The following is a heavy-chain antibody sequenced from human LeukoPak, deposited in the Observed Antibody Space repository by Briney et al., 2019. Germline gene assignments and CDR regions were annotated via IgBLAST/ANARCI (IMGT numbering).Heavy chain of an antibody. Sequence: SETLSLTCTVSGGSISGYYWSWIRQPPGKGLEWIAYIYYNGISNYNPSLKSRVIISVDSSKNQFSLKLTSVTAADTAVYYCARGGAARLHFQNWGQGTLVTVSS. V-gene: IGHV4-59*01. CDR1: GGSISGYY. CDR3: ARGGAARLHFQN. CDR2: IYYNGIS. J-gene: IGHJ1*01. D-gene: IGHD6-6*01.